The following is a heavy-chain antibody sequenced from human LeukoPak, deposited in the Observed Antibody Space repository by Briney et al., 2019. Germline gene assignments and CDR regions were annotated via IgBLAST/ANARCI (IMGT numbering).Heavy chain of an antibody. J-gene: IGHJ3*02. CDR3: ARMAITMVRGVIRRDAFDI. CDR2: IYYSGST. V-gene: IGHV4-39*07. Sequence: SETLSLTCTVSGGSISSSSYYWGWIRQPPGKGLEWIGSIYYSGSTYYNPSLKSRVTISVDTSKNQFSLKLSSVTAADTAVYYCARMAITMVRGVIRRDAFDIWGQGTMVTVSS. D-gene: IGHD3-10*01. CDR1: GGSISSSSYY.